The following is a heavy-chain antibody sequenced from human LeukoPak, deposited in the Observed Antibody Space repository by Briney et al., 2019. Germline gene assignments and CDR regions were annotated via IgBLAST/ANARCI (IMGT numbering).Heavy chain of an antibody. CDR1: GGSISSSNW. Sequence: SETLSLTCAVSGGSISSSNWWSWVRQPPGKGLEWIGEIYHGGSTNYNPSLKSRVTISVDKSKNQFSLKLSSVTAADTAVYYCARAPRSNKRAYGYWGQGTLVTVSS. D-gene: IGHD4-11*01. CDR3: ARAPRSNKRAYGY. CDR2: IYHGGST. J-gene: IGHJ4*02. V-gene: IGHV4-4*02.